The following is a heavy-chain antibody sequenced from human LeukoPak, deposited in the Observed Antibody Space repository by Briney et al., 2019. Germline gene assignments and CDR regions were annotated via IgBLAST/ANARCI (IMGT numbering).Heavy chain of an antibody. CDR1: GYSISSGYY. V-gene: IGHV4-38-2*02. Sequence: SETLSLTCTVSGYSISSGYYWGWIRQPPGKGLECIGTMYHSGSTFYNPSLKSRVTISVDTSKNQFSLKLNSVTAADTAVFYCAANSADYNTLGSSYKVWGQGTLVTVSS. CDR3: AANSADYNTLGSSYKV. D-gene: IGHD3-10*01. J-gene: IGHJ4*02. CDR2: MYHSGST.